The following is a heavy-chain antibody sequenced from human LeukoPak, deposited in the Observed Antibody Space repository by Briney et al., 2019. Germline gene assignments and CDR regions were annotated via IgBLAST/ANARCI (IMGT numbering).Heavy chain of an antibody. CDR3: ARDGYYYDSSGYLGY. Sequence: GGSLRLSCAASGFTVSSNYMSWVRQAPGKGLEWVSVIYSGGSTYYADSAKGRFTISRDNSKNTLYLQMNSLRAEDTAVYYCARDGYYYDSSGYLGYWGQGTLVTVSS. CDR2: IYSGGST. D-gene: IGHD3-22*01. CDR1: GFTVSSNY. V-gene: IGHV3-66*01. J-gene: IGHJ4*02.